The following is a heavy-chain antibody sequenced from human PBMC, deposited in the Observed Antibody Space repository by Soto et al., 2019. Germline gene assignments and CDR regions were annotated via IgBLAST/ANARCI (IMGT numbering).Heavy chain of an antibody. D-gene: IGHD5-12*01. CDR1: GGTFSNDI. Sequence: QVQLVQSGAEVKKPGSSVKVSCKTSGGTFSNDIITWVRQAPGQGLEWMGRIIPLLATTNYAQQFQGRVTITADKSTGTAYMELNRLRSEDTAVYYCVRDAPIGSTFSGYDGIHYWGQGTLVTVSS. CDR3: VRDAPIGSTFSGYDGIHY. V-gene: IGHV1-69*08. J-gene: IGHJ4*02. CDR2: IIPLLATT.